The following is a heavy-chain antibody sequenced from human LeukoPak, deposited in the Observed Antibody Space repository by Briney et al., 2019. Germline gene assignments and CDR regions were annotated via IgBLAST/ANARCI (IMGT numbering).Heavy chain of an antibody. Sequence: GASVKVSCKASGYTFTNYDINWVRQATGQGLEWMGWMNPISGYTGFAQKFQGRVTMTGDTSISTAYMELSSLRSEDAAVYYCARGNRLYISSWSALAFDIWGQGTMVTVSS. V-gene: IGHV1-8*01. CDR1: GYTFTNYD. CDR2: MNPISGYT. D-gene: IGHD6-13*01. CDR3: ARGNRLYISSWSALAFDI. J-gene: IGHJ3*02.